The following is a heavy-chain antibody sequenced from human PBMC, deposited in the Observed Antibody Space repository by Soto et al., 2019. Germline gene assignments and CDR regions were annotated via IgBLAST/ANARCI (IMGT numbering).Heavy chain of an antibody. CDR2: IYYTGST. CDR1: GGSISSGDYY. D-gene: IGHD4-17*01. CDR3: VRTRTTVTFAS. J-gene: IGHJ4*02. V-gene: IGHV4-30-4*01. Sequence: QVQLQESGPGLVKPSQTLSLTCTVSGGSISSGDYYWTWVRQPPGKGLEWIGYIYYTGSTYYNASLKSRVTISLDTSKTQFSLKLNAVTAADTAVYYCVRTRTTVTFASWGQGTLVIVSS.